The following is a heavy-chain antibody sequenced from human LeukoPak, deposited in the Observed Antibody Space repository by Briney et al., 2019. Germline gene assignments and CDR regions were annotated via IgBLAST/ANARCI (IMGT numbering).Heavy chain of an antibody. CDR2: ISYDGSNK. Sequence: GRSLRLSCAASGFTFSSYGMHWVRQAPGKGLEWVAVISYDGSNKYYADSVKGRFTISRDNSKNTLYLQMNSLRAEDTAVYYCALPPWGVYWGQGTLVTVSS. V-gene: IGHV3-30*03. CDR3: ALPPWGVY. D-gene: IGHD1-26*01. CDR1: GFTFSSYG. J-gene: IGHJ4*02.